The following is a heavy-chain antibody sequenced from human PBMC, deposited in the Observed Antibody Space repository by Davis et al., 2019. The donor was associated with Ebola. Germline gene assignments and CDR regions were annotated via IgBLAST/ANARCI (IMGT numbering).Heavy chain of an antibody. V-gene: IGHV1-69*13. J-gene: IGHJ6*02. D-gene: IGHD7-27*01. CDR2: IIPIFGTA. Sequence: SVKVSCKASGGTFSSYAISWVRQAPGQGLEWMGGIIPIFGTANYAQKFRGRVTITADESTSTAYMELSSLRSEDTAVYYCAGLGDYYYYYGMDVWGQGTTVTVSS. CDR3: AGLGDYYYYYGMDV. CDR1: GGTFSSYA.